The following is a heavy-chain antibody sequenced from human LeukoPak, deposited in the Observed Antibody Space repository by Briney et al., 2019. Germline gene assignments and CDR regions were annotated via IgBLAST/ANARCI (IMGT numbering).Heavy chain of an antibody. V-gene: IGHV4-59*01. J-gene: IGHJ5*02. CDR2: IYYSGST. CDR1: GGSISSYY. D-gene: IGHD3-22*01. Sequence: SETLSLTCTVSGGSISSYYWSWIRRPPGKGLEWIGYIYYSGSTNYNPSLKSRVTISVDTSKNQFSLKLSSVTAADTAVYYCARDGRRGKYYYDSTGVSPWGQGTLVTVSS. CDR3: ARDGRRGKYYYDSTGVSP.